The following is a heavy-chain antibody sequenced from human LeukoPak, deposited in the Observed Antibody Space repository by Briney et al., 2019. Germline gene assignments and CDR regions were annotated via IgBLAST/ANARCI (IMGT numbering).Heavy chain of an antibody. V-gene: IGHV3-23*01. CDR3: AKGSSNWRDYYYFDY. Sequence: QTGGSLRLSCAASGFTFSSYAVSWVRQAPGKGLAWVSAISDSGGSTQCADSVKGRFIISRDNSKNTLYLQMNSLRVEDTAVYYCAKGSSNWRDYYYFDYWGQGTLVTVSS. CDR1: GFTFSSYA. J-gene: IGHJ4*02. CDR2: ISDSGGST. D-gene: IGHD6-13*01.